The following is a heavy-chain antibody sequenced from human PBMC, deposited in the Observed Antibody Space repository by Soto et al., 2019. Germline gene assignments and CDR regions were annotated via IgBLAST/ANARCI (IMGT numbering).Heavy chain of an antibody. Sequence: QAPLQESGPGLVKPSQTLSVTCTVSGDSISNVNYYWSWIRQPPGTDLEWIGHIYYNGRTYYGPSHNSRVSMSVDTAKRKVYLKLGSVPAADTAVYFCARAYCGGDGSSYNVSVLDVWGHGTTVTVSS. V-gene: IGHV4-30-4*01. CDR3: ARAYCGGDGSSYNVSVLDV. CDR2: IYYNGRT. CDR1: GDSISNVNYY. D-gene: IGHD2-21*02. J-gene: IGHJ6*02.